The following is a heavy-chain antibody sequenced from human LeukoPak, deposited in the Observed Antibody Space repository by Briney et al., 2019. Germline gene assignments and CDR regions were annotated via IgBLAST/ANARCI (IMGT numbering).Heavy chain of an antibody. Sequence: GGSLRLSCAASGFTFASYAMNWVRQAPGKGLEWVSAISGSSDNTYYAGSVKGRFTISRDNSKNTLYLQMNSLKTEDTAVYYCTRPPYLPAATSGVWGQGTTVTVSS. D-gene: IGHD2-2*01. CDR3: TRPPYLPAATSGV. V-gene: IGHV3-23*01. CDR2: ISGSSDNT. CDR1: GFTFASYA. J-gene: IGHJ6*02.